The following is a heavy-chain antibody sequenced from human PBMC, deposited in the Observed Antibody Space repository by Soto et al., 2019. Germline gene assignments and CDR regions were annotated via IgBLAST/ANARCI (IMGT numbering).Heavy chain of an antibody. CDR3: ARRQISPPTRGAASARGGMDV. J-gene: IGHJ6*02. CDR2: IWNDGNGY. CDR1: GFTFNNYR. D-gene: IGHD6-13*01. Sequence: GSLRLSCAASGFTFNNYRMHWVRQAPGKGLEWVAVIWNDGNGYYYANSVKGRFTISRDNSKNTLYLQMSSLRVEDTAVYYCARRQISPPTRGAASARGGMDVWGQGTTVTVSS. V-gene: IGHV3-33*01.